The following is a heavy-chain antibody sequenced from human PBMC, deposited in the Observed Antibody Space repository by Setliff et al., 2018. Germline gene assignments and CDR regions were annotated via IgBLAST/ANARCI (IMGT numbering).Heavy chain of an antibody. CDR1: GYTFTSYG. V-gene: IGHV1-18*01. D-gene: IGHD1-26*01. J-gene: IGHJ4*02. CDR3: ARVSRTIVAARGFDY. CDR2: ISAYNGNT. Sequence: ASVKVSCKASGYTFTSYGISWVRQAPGQGLEWMGWISAYNGNTNYAQKFQGRVTITADESTSTAYVELSSLRSEDTAVYYCARVSRTIVAARGFDYWGQGTLVTVSS.